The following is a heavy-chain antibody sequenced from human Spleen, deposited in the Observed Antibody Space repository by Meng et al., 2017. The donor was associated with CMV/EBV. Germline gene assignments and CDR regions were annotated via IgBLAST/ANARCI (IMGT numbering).Heavy chain of an antibody. J-gene: IGHJ4*02. CDR2: IKPNSGAT. V-gene: IGHV1-2*02. CDR3: ARATENFVVEPPAILFDY. CDR1: TFTRDD. D-gene: IGHD2-2*02. Sequence: TFTRDDLHWGRKDPEQGREWMGWIKPNSGATNFAQKFQGRVTMTRDTSISTAYMELRRLTSDDTAVYYCARATENFVVEPPAILFDYWGQGTLVTVSS.